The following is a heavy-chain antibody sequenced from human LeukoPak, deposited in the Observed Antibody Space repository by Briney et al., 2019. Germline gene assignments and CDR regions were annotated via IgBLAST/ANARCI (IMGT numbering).Heavy chain of an antibody. Sequence: GGSLRLSCAASGFTFSSYAMHWVRQAPGKGLEYVSAISSNGGSTYYANSVKGRFTISRDNSKNTLYLQMGGLRAEDMAVYYCARGFRYYGSGIDYWGQGTLVTVSS. CDR2: ISSNGGST. CDR1: GFTFSSYA. CDR3: ARGFRYYGSGIDY. V-gene: IGHV3-64*01. D-gene: IGHD3-10*01. J-gene: IGHJ4*02.